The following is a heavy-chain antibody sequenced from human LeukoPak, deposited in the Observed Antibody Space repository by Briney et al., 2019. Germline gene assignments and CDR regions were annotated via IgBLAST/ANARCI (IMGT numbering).Heavy chain of an antibody. Sequence: GGSLRLSCSASGFSFSDYYMSWIRQAPGKGLEWVSYISSSGNTIYYADSVKGRFTISRDNAKNSLYLQMNSLRAEDTAVYYCARDQYYYDSSAPPLYWGQGTLVTVSS. V-gene: IGHV3-11*01. CDR1: GFSFSDYY. D-gene: IGHD3-22*01. CDR3: ARDQYYYDSSAPPLY. J-gene: IGHJ4*02. CDR2: ISSSGNTI.